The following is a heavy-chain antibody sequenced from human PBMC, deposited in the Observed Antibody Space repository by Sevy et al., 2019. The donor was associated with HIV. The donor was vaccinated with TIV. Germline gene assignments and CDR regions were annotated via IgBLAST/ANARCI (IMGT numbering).Heavy chain of an antibody. CDR1: GGTFSSYA. CDR3: ARPLGGDCSGGSCYGMDV. Sequence: ASVKVSCKASGGTFSSYAISWVRRAPGQGLEWMGGIIPIFGTANYAQKFQGRVTITADESTSTAYMELSSLRSEDTAVYYCARPLGGDCSGGSCYGMDVWGQGTTVTVSS. J-gene: IGHJ6*02. CDR2: IIPIFGTA. V-gene: IGHV1-69*13. D-gene: IGHD2-15*01.